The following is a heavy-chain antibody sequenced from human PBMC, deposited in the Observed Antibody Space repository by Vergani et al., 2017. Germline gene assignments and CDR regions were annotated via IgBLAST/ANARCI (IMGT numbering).Heavy chain of an antibody. V-gene: IGHV1-46*03. Sequence: QVQLVQSGAEVKKPGASVKVSCKASGYTFTSYYMHWVRQAPGQGLEWMGIINPSGGSTSYARKFQGRVTMTRDTSTSTVYMELSSLRSEDTAVYYCARVQGEYSSGWHEFGLDYWGQGTLVTVSS. J-gene: IGHJ4*02. D-gene: IGHD6-19*01. CDR3: ARVQGEYSSGWHEFGLDY. CDR1: GYTFTSYY. CDR2: INPSGGST.